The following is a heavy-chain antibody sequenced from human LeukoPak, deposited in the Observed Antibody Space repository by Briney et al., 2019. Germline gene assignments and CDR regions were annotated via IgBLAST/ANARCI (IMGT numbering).Heavy chain of an antibody. CDR1: GFTFSSYS. D-gene: IGHD5-24*01. J-gene: IGHJ4*02. V-gene: IGHV3-21*01. CDR3: ARGENNYGYYYFDY. Sequence: GGSLRLSCAASGFTFSSYSMNWVRQAPGKGLEWVSSISRSSNYIYYADSVKGLFTISRDNAKNSLYLQINSLRAEDTSVYYCARGENNYGYYYFDYWGQGTLVTVSS. CDR2: ISRSSNYI.